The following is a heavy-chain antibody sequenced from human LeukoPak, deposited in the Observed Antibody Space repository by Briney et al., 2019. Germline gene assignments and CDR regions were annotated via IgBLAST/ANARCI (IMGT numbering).Heavy chain of an antibody. J-gene: IGHJ4*02. CDR3: ARGGFGITMVRGPGYFDY. D-gene: IGHD3-10*01. CDR1: GGSISSYY. CDR2: IYYSGST. Sequence: SETLSLTCTVSGGSISSYYWSWIRQPLGKGLEWIGYIYYSGSTNYNPSLKSRVTISVDTSKNQFSLKLSSVTAADTAVYYCARGGFGITMVRGPGYFDYWGQRTLVTVSS. V-gene: IGHV4-59*01.